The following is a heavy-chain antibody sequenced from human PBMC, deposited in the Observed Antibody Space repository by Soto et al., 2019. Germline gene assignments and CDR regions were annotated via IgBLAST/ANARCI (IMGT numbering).Heavy chain of an antibody. J-gene: IGHJ6*02. CDR1: GYTFSDYY. D-gene: IGHD1-26*01. CDR2: ISSSSSYT. Sequence: GGSLRLSCAASGYTFSDYYMSWIRQAPGKGLEWVSYISSSSSYTNYADSVKGRFTISRDNAKNSLYLQMNSLRAEDTAVYYCARDQYSGSNSYYYGMDVWGQGTTVTVSS. CDR3: ARDQYSGSNSYYYGMDV. V-gene: IGHV3-11*06.